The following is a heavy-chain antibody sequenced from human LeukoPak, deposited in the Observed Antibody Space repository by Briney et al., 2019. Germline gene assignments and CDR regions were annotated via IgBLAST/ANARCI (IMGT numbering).Heavy chain of an antibody. V-gene: IGHV3-13*01. CDR2: IGTAGDT. J-gene: IGHJ4*02. CDR1: GFTFSSYD. D-gene: IGHD2-2*01. Sequence: PGGSLRLSCAASGFTFSSYDMHWVRQATGKGLEWVSAIGTAGDTYYPGSVKGRFTISRENAKNSLYLQMNSLRAGDTAVYYCATDRIGYQLSDYWGQGTLVTVSS. CDR3: ATDRIGYQLSDY.